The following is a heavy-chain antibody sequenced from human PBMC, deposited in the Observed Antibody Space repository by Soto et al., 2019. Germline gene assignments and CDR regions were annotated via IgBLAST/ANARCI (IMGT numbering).Heavy chain of an antibody. V-gene: IGHV3-30-3*01. CDR1: GFTFSSYA. CDR2: ISYDGSNK. CDR3: ARDVSSGWYGLVVYGMDV. D-gene: IGHD6-19*01. Sequence: PGGSLRLSCAAAGFTFSSYAMHWVRQAPGKGLEWVAVISYDGSNKYYADSVKGRFTISRDNSKNTLYLQMNSLRAEDTAVYYCARDVSSGWYGLVVYGMDVWGQGTTVTVSS. J-gene: IGHJ6*02.